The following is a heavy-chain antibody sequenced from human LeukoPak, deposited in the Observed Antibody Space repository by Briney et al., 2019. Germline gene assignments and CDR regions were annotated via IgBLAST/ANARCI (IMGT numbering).Heavy chain of an antibody. CDR3: ARDVGALAWFDP. D-gene: IGHD1-26*01. Sequence: PGGSLRLSCAASGFTFSSYSMNWVRQAPGKGLEWVSSISSSSSYIYYADSVKGRFTISRDNAKNSLYLQMNSLRAEDTAVYYCARDVGALAWFDPWGQGTLVTVSS. CDR1: GFTFSSYS. CDR2: ISSSSSYI. V-gene: IGHV3-21*01. J-gene: IGHJ5*02.